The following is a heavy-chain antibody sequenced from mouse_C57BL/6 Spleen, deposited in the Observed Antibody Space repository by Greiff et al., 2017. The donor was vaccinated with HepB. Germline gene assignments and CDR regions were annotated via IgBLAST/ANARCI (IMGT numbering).Heavy chain of an antibody. CDR2: IYPSDSET. V-gene: IGHV1-61*01. CDR1: GYTFTSYW. J-gene: IGHJ1*03. D-gene: IGHD1-1*01. CDR3: ARYGSSHWYFDV. Sequence: VQLQQPGAELVRPGSSVKLSCKASGYTFTSYWMDWVKQRPGQGLEWIGNIYPSDSETHYNQKFKDKATLTVDKSSSTAYMQLSSLTSEDSAVYYCARYGSSHWYFDVWGTGTTVTVSS.